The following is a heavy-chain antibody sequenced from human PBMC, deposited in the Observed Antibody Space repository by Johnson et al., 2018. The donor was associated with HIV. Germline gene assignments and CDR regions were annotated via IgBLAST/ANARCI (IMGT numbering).Heavy chain of an antibody. Sequence: QVQLVESGGGVVQPGRSLRLSCAASGFLFSRYAMHWVRQAPGKGLEWVAVISYDGGNNYYADSVKGRFTISRDNSKNTLYLQMNTLGAEDTAVYYCAKDRSRLHDAFDIWGQGTMVTVSS. V-gene: IGHV3-30-3*01. CDR1: GFLFSRYA. J-gene: IGHJ3*02. D-gene: IGHD5-24*01. CDR3: AKDRSRLHDAFDI. CDR2: ISYDGGNN.